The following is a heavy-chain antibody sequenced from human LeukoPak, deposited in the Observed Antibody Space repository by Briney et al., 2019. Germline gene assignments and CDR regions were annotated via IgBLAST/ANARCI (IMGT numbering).Heavy chain of an antibody. CDR2: MNPNSGNT. CDR3: ARGRGSSGWWNNWFDP. D-gene: IGHD6-19*01. J-gene: IGHJ5*02. Sequence: ASVKVSCKASGYTFTGYDINWVRQATGQGLEWMGWMNPNSGNTGYAQTFQGRVTITRNTSISTAYMELSSLRSEDTAVYYCARGRGSSGWWNNWFDPWGQGTLVTVSS. CDR1: GYTFTGYD. V-gene: IGHV1-8*03.